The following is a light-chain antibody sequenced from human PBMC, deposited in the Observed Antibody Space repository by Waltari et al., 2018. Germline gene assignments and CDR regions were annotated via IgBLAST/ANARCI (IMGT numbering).Light chain of an antibody. V-gene: IGLV3-25*03. J-gene: IGLJ2*01. CDR3: QSADSSGSVV. CDR2: NDS. Sequence: SFELTQPPSLSVSPGQTARITCSGAALSTQYAHWHQQRPGLAPILGTYNDSERPSGIPERFSGSSSGTTVTLTISGVQAEDEADYYCQSADSSGSVVFGGGTKLTVL. CDR1: ALSTQY.